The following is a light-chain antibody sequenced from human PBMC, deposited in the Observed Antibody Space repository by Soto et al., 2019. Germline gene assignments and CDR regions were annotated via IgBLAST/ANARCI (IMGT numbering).Light chain of an antibody. CDR1: TGAVTSGHY. V-gene: IGLV7-46*01. CDR3: FLSYSDFRV. CDR2: DTS. Sequence: QAVVTQEPSLTVSPGGTVTLTCGSSTGAVTSGHYPFWFQQKPGQAPSTLISDTSNKHSWTPARFSGSLLGGKAALTLSGALPEDEAEYYCFLSYSDFRVFGGGTKLTVL. J-gene: IGLJ2*01.